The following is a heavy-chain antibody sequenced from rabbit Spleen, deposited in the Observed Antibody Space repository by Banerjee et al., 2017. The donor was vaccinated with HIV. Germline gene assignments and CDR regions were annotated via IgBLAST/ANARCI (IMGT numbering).Heavy chain of an antibody. D-gene: IGHD1-1*01. CDR3: ARDLPGVIGWNFNL. CDR2: INTYTGKS. Sequence: QEQLVESGGGLVKPGASLTLICTASGFSFSDRDVMCWVRQAPGKGLEWIACINTYTGKSVYASWATGRFTISRTSSITVTLQMTSLTGADTATYFCARDLPGVIGWNFNLWGQGTLVTVS. CDR1: GFSFSDRDV. V-gene: IGHV1S45*01. J-gene: IGHJ4*01.